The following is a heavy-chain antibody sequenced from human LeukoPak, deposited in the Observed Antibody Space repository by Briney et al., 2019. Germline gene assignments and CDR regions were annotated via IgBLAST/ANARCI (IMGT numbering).Heavy chain of an antibody. Sequence: GGSLGLSCAASGFTFRSYWMSWVRQAPGKGLEWVANIKQDGSEKNYVDSVKGRFTISRDNAKNSLYLQMNTLRAEDTAVYYCARELSCSSTSCYRAPYYFDYWGQGTLVTVSS. CDR2: IKQDGSEK. V-gene: IGHV3-7*01. J-gene: IGHJ4*02. D-gene: IGHD2-2*02. CDR1: GFTFRSYW. CDR3: ARELSCSSTSCYRAPYYFDY.